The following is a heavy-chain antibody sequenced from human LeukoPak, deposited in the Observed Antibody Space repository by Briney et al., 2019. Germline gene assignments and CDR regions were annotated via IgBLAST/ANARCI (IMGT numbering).Heavy chain of an antibody. V-gene: IGHV4-59*01. CDR2: IYYNGST. Sequence: SETLSLTCAVYGGSFSSYYWSWIRQPPRKCLEWMGYIYYNGSTNYNPSRKSRVTTSADTSNKQCSLKLISRTPADTAVHYCARERVNYYDSSGYFASWGQGALVTLS. J-gene: IGHJ4*02. CDR1: GGSFSSYY. D-gene: IGHD3-22*01. CDR3: ARERVNYYDSSGYFAS.